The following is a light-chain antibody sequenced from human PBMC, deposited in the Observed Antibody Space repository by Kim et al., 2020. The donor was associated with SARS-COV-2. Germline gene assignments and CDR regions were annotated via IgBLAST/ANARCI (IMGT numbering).Light chain of an antibody. J-gene: IGKJ1*01. V-gene: IGKV1-39*01. CDR3: RQSYVTAWT. CDR2: AVS. CDR1: QNTFTY. Sequence: DIQMTQSPSSLSASIGDRVTITCRASQNTFTYLNWYQQKPGKAPKLLISAVSSLQSGVSSRFSGSGSGTDFTLTISSLQPEDVATYYCRQSYVTAWTFGQGTKVDIK.